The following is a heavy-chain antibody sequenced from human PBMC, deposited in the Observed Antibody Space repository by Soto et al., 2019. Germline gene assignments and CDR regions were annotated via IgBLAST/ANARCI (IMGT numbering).Heavy chain of an antibody. J-gene: IGHJ2*01. CDR1: GFTFSSYD. Sequence: EVQLVESGGGLVQPGGSLRLSCAASGFTFSSYDMHWVHQATGKGLEWVSAIGTAGDTYYPGSVKGRFTISRENAKNSLYLQMNSLRAGDTAVYYCARVMGSRYFDLWGRGTLVTVSS. D-gene: IGHD1-26*01. V-gene: IGHV3-13*04. CDR2: IGTAGDT. CDR3: ARVMGSRYFDL.